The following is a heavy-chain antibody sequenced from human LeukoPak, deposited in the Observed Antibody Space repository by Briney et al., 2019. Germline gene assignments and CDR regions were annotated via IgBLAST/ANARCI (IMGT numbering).Heavy chain of an antibody. Sequence: GGSLRLSCAASGFTFSNYAMSWVRQAPGKGLEWVSAISGSGDSTYYADSVKGRFTISRDSSMETLYLQMNSLRAEYTATYFCAKRLSFGVAIGDFDYWGQGTLVTVSS. D-gene: IGHD3-3*01. CDR2: ISGSGDST. CDR3: AKRLSFGVAIGDFDY. V-gene: IGHV3-23*01. J-gene: IGHJ4*02. CDR1: GFTFSNYA.